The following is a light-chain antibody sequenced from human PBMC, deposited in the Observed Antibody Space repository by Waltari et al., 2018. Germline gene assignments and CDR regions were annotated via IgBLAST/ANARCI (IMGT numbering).Light chain of an antibody. J-gene: IGKJ4*01. Sequence: DIVMTQSPDSLAVSLGERATINCKSSQSLLSRSDNMNYLAWYQQKPGQPPKLLFNWESTLASGVPDRFSASGSATHFTLTISSLQPEDVAVYYCLQVYTAPLTFGGGTKVEIK. V-gene: IGKV4-1*01. CDR3: LQVYTAPLT. CDR1: QSLLSRSDNMNY. CDR2: WES.